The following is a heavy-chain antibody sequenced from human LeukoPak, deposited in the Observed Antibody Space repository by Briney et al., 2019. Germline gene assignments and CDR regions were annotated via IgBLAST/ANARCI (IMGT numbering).Heavy chain of an antibody. J-gene: IGHJ4*02. Sequence: GGSLRLSCASSGFTFNTFAMTWVRQAPGKGLEWVSGISGSGGSTYYADSVKGRFTISRDNSENTMFLQMDSLRAEDTAVYYCVGWQLILFDFWGQGTLVTVSS. D-gene: IGHD6-13*01. CDR2: ISGSGGST. CDR1: GFTFNTFA. CDR3: VGWQLILFDF. V-gene: IGHV3-23*01.